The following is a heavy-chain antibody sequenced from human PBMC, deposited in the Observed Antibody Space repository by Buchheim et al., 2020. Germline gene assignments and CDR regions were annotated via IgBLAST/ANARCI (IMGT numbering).Heavy chain of an antibody. Sequence: EVQLVESGGGLVQPGGSLRLSCAASGFTFSSYEMNWVRQAPGKGLEWVSYISSSGNTIYYADSVKGRFSISRGNAKNSLDMQMNSLRAEDTAVYFCTREEAYRLENWGQGTL. CDR1: GFTFSSYE. J-gene: IGHJ4*02. V-gene: IGHV3-48*03. CDR3: TREEAYRLEN. D-gene: IGHD1-1*01. CDR2: ISSSGNTI.